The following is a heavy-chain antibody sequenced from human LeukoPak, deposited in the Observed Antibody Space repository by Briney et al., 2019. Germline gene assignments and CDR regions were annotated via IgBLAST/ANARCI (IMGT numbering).Heavy chain of an antibody. Sequence: GESIKISCKGSGYRFNSYWFTWVRQMPGKGLEWMGIIYPGDSDTRYSPSFQGQITISADKSISTAYLQWSSLKASDTAMYYCARQMGQQVSGDYWGQGTLVIAAS. CDR2: IYPGDSDT. CDR3: ARQMGQQVSGDY. CDR1: GYRFNSYW. V-gene: IGHV5-51*01. J-gene: IGHJ4*02. D-gene: IGHD6-13*01.